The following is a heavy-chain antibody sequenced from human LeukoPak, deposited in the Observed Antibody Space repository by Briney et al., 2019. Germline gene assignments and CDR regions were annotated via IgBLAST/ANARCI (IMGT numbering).Heavy chain of an antibody. D-gene: IGHD2-2*01. CDR2: ISAYNGHT. V-gene: IGHV1-18*01. Sequence: ASVKVSCKASGYTFTSYGISWVRQAPGQGLEWMGWISAYNGHTNCAQKLQGRVTMTTDTSTSTAYMELRSLRSDDTAVYYCARNQLPYYYMDVWGKGTTVTVSS. CDR1: GYTFTSYG. J-gene: IGHJ6*03. CDR3: ARNQLPYYYMDV.